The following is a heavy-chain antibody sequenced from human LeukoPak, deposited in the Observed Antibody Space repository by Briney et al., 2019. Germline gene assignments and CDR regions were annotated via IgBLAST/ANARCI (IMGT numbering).Heavy chain of an antibody. D-gene: IGHD2-21*02. CDR3: AVVVTTIGFGP. CDR1: GGTFSSYA. V-gene: IGHV1-2*02. Sequence: GASVKVSCKASGGTFSSYAISWVRQAPGQGLEWMGWINPNSGGTNYAQKFQGRVTMTRDTSISTAYMELSRLRSDDTAVYYCAVVVTTIGFGPWGQGTLVTVSS. CDR2: INPNSGGT. J-gene: IGHJ5*02.